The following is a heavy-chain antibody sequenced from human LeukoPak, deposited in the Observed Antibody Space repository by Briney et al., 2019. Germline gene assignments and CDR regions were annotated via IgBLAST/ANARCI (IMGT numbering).Heavy chain of an antibody. V-gene: IGHV4-34*01. CDR3: ASRYYDFWSHTDY. CDR2: INHSGST. D-gene: IGHD3-3*01. Sequence: TSETLSLTCAVYGGSFSGYYWSWIRQPPGKGLEWIGEINHSGSTNYNPSLKSRVTISVDTSKNQFSLKLSSVTAADTAVYYCASRYYDFWSHTDYWGQGTLVTVSS. J-gene: IGHJ4*02. CDR1: GGSFSGYY.